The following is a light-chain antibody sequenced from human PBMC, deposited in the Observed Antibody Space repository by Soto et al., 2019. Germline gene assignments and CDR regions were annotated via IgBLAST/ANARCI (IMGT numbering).Light chain of an antibody. J-gene: IGLJ1*01. CDR3: SSRTTSNPYV. V-gene: IGLV2-14*01. CDR1: SSDIGAYNS. Sequence: QSALTQPASVSGSPGQSITISCTGTSSDIGAYNSVSWYQQHPGKAPKLMIYEVSNRHSGVSNRFSASKSGNTASLTISGLQAEDEADYYCSSRTTSNPYVFGTGTKVTVL. CDR2: EVS.